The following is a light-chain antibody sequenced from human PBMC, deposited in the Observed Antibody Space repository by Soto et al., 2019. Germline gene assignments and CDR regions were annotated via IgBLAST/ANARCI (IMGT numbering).Light chain of an antibody. Sequence: QSALTQPRSVSGSPGQSVTISCTGTSSDAGGYNAVSWYQQNPGKAPKIMIYDVSKRPSGVPDRFSGSKSGNTASLTISGLQAEDEADYYCCSYAGSYIYVFGTGTKLTVL. V-gene: IGLV2-11*01. CDR3: CSYAGSYIYV. J-gene: IGLJ1*01. CDR2: DVS. CDR1: SSDAGGYNA.